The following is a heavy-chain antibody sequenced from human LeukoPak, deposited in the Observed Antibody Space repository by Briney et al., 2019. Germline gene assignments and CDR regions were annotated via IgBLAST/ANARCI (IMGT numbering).Heavy chain of an antibody. V-gene: IGHV1-46*01. J-gene: IGHJ4*02. CDR1: GYTFTSYY. D-gene: IGHD6-6*01. Sequence: ASVKVSCEASGYTFTSYYMHWVRQAPGQGLEWMGIINPSGGSTSYAQKFQGRVTMTRDMSTSTVYMELSSLRSEDTAVYYCARDLDPEYSSSRGAFDYWGQGTLVTVSS. CDR2: INPSGGST. CDR3: ARDLDPEYSSSRGAFDY.